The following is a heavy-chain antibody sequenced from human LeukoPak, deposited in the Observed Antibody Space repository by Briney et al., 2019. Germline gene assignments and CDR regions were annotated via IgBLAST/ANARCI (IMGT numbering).Heavy chain of an antibody. J-gene: IGHJ4*02. CDR2: IYYSGST. Sequence: SETLSLTCTVSGGSLSTYHWSWIRQPPGKGLEWIGNIYYSGSTNYNPSLKSRVTISVDTSKNQFSLKLTSVTAADTAVYSCARHGWLGVGGWYWGQGTLVTVSS. V-gene: IGHV4-59*01. CDR3: ARHGWLGVGGWY. D-gene: IGHD6-19*01. CDR1: GGSLSTYH.